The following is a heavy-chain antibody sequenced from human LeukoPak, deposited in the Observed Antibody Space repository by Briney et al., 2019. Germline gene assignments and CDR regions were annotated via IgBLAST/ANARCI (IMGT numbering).Heavy chain of an antibody. D-gene: IGHD2-21*02. J-gene: IGHJ6*03. CDR2: IYYSGST. Sequence: SETLSLTCTVSGGSISSYYWTCIRQPPGKGLEWIGYIYYSGSTNYKPSLKSRVSISVDTSKRQFSLKLTSVTAADTAVYYCARVSVTAYYFYYMDVWGKGTTVTVSS. CDR1: GGSISSYY. CDR3: ARVSVTAYYFYYMDV. V-gene: IGHV4-59*01.